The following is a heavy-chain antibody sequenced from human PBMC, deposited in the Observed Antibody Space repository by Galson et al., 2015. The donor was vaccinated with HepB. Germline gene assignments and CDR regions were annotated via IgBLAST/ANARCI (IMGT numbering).Heavy chain of an antibody. CDR2: ISGSGGTT. D-gene: IGHD3-3*02. CDR1: GFTFSGSA. Sequence: SLRLSCAASGFTFSGSAMSWVRQAPGKGPEWVSVISGSGGTTYHADPVKGRFTISRDNSKNTLYLQMNSLRAEDTAVYYCAKEERYIFGLPDYWGQGVLVTVSS. V-gene: IGHV3-23*01. J-gene: IGHJ4*02. CDR3: AKEERYIFGLPDY.